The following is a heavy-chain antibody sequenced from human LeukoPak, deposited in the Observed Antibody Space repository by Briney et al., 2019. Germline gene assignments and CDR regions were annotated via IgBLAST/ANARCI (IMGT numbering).Heavy chain of an antibody. V-gene: IGHV3-21*01. CDR3: ATYSGTYRDN. J-gene: IGHJ4*02. Sequence: GGSLRLSCAASGFTFSSYNMNWVRQAPGKGLKWVSSITSGSTYIFYADSVKGRFTISRDNAKNSLFLQMNGLRAEDTAVYYCATYSGTYRDNWGQGTLVTVSS. CDR2: ITSGSTYI. CDR1: GFTFSSYN. D-gene: IGHD1-26*01.